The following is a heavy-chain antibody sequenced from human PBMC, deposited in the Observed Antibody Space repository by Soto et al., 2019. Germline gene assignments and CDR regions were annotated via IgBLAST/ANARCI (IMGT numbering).Heavy chain of an antibody. CDR1: GFTFSSYW. CDR2: INSDGSST. J-gene: IGHJ4*02. Sequence: PGGSLRLSCAASGFTFSSYWMHWVRQAPGKGLVWVSRINSDGSSTSYADSVKGRFTISRDTAKNTLYLQMNSLRAEDTAVYYCARASSSGWYWEIDSWGQGTLVTVSS. V-gene: IGHV3-74*01. CDR3: ARASSSGWYWEIDS. D-gene: IGHD6-19*01.